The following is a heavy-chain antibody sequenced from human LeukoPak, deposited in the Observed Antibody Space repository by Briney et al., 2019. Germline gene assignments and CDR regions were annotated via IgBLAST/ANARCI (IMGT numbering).Heavy chain of an antibody. V-gene: IGHV3-7*03. D-gene: IGHD3-22*01. CDR2: IKEDGSEK. CDR3: AKGITMIVVVKYYFDY. CDR1: GFIFSSYW. J-gene: IGHJ4*02. Sequence: GGSLRLSCAASGFIFSSYWMSWVRQAPGKGPEWVASIKEDGSEKYYVDSVKGRFTISRDNSKNTLYLQMNSLRAEDTAVYYCAKGITMIVVVKYYFDYWGQGTLVTVSS.